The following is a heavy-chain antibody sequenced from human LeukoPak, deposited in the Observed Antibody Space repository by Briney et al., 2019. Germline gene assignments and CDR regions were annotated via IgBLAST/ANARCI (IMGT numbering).Heavy chain of an antibody. J-gene: IGHJ4*02. V-gene: IGHV1-69*13. Sequence: GASVKVSCKASGGTFSSYAISWVRQAPEQGLEWMGGIIPIFGTANYAQKFQGRVTITADESTSTAYMELSSLRSEDTAVYYCARDSDYYDSSGYSVGFDYWGQGTLVTVSS. CDR1: GGTFSSYA. CDR2: IIPIFGTA. D-gene: IGHD3-22*01. CDR3: ARDSDYYDSSGYSVGFDY.